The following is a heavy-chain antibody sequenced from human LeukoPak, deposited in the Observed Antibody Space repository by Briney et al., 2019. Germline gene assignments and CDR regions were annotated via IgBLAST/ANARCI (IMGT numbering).Heavy chain of an antibody. V-gene: IGHV1-69*04. CDR3: ARVPTRKATYGSGSYSDY. Sequence: ASVKVSCKASGGTFSSHAISWVRQAPGQGLEWMGRIIPILGIANYAQKFQGRVTITADKSTSTAYMELSSLRSEDTAVYYCARVPTRKATYGSGSYSDYWGQGTLVTVSS. CDR1: GGTFSSHA. D-gene: IGHD3-10*01. CDR2: IIPILGIA. J-gene: IGHJ4*02.